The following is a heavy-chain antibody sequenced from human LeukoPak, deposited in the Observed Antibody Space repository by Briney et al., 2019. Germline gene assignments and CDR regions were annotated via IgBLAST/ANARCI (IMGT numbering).Heavy chain of an antibody. CDR2: IYSGGDT. V-gene: IGHV3-66*01. Sequence: GGSLRLSCAASGFTVSSNYMGWVRQAPGKGLNWVSVIYSGGDTYYADAVKGRFTISRDNSKNMIYLEMTSLKAEDTAVYYCAKERNLEIAVAGTIFDYWGQGTLVTVSS. D-gene: IGHD6-19*01. CDR1: GFTVSSNY. J-gene: IGHJ4*02. CDR3: AKERNLEIAVAGTIFDY.